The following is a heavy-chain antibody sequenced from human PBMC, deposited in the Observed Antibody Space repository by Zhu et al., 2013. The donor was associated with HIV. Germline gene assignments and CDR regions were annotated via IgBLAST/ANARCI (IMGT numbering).Heavy chain of an antibody. V-gene: IGHV3-23*01. Sequence: EVQLLESGGGLVQPGGSLRLSCAASGFTFSSYAMSWVRQAPGKGLEWVSAISGSGGSTYYADSVKGRFTISRDNSKNTLYLQMNSLRAEDTAVYYCANTRAAADSPVGWNYYYYGMDVVGPKGPRS. D-gene: IGHD6-13*01. CDR1: GFTFSSYA. CDR3: ANTRAAADSPVGWNYYYYGMDV. CDR2: ISGSGGST. J-gene: IGHJ6*02.